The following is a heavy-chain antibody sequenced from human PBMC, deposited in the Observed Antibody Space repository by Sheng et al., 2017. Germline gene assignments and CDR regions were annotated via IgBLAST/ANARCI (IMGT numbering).Heavy chain of an antibody. CDR2: SIILGAT. Sequence: QLQLQESGPGLVKPSETLSLTCTVSGGSISNSVTTGAGSASPQGRGWSGLGISIILGATSQNPSLRSRVTISVDTSKNQFSLKLSSVTAADTAVYYCVRSSSWKGRNWFDPWGQGTLVTVSS. CDR3: VRSSSWKGRNWFDP. CDR1: GGSISNSVTT. J-gene: IGHJ5*02. D-gene: IGHD6-13*01. V-gene: IGHV4-39*01.